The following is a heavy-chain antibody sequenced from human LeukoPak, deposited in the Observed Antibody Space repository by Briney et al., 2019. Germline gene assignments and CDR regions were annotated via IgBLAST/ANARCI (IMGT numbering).Heavy chain of an antibody. CDR2: ISGSGGST. Sequence: PGGSLRLSCAASGFTFSSYAMSWVRQAPGKGLEWVSAISGSGGSTYYADSVKGRFAISRDNSKNTLYLQMNSLRAEDTAVYYCAKDPKQVWARRPPQDFDYWGQGTLVTVSS. D-gene: IGHD1-26*01. J-gene: IGHJ4*02. CDR3: AKDPKQVWARRPPQDFDY. V-gene: IGHV3-23*01. CDR1: GFTFSSYA.